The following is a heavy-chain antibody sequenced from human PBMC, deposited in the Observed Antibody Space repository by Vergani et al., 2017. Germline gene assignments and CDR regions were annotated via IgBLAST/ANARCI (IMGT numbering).Heavy chain of an antibody. Sequence: EVQLVQSGAEVKKPGESLKISCKGSGYSFTSYWIGWVRQLPGKGREWMGIIYPGDSDTRYTPTFPVPVTISADKSISTAYLQWSSLEASDTAMYYCARRHASRYSSGWYWFDPWGQGTLVTVSS. CDR2: IYPGDSDT. J-gene: IGHJ5*02. V-gene: IGHV5-51*01. D-gene: IGHD6-19*01. CDR1: GYSFTSYW. CDR3: ARRHASRYSSGWYWFDP.